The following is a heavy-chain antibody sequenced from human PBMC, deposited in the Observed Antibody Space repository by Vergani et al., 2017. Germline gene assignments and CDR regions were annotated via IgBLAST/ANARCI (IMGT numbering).Heavy chain of an antibody. Sequence: QLQLQESGPGLVKPSETLSLTCTVSGDSISRTNFYWGWIRQPPGKGLEWLGSFYFTGHTYYNPSLKSRVTISVDTSNNHFSLNLSSVTAADTAVYYCARSGSYRRARDHWGRGTLVTVSS. CDR1: GDSISRTNFY. J-gene: IGHJ4*02. CDR3: ARSGSYRRARDH. D-gene: IGHD3-16*02. V-gene: IGHV4-39*02. CDR2: FYFTGHT.